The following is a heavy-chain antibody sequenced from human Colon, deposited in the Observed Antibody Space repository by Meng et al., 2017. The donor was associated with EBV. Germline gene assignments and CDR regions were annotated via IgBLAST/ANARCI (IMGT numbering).Heavy chain of an antibody. V-gene: IGHV4-39*07. CDR2: ISYGGST. CDR3: ARGIQIWHEIDY. D-gene: IGHD5-18*01. Sequence: LQLQVSCPGVLKPSGPMSLSPGVSVGSLSISSYSCAWTRQPPGKGLEWIWGISYGGSTSYNPSLKSRVTISIDTSKNQFSLSLTSVTAADTAIYYCARGIQIWHEIDYWGQGTLVTVSS. CDR1: VGSLSISSYS. J-gene: IGHJ4*02.